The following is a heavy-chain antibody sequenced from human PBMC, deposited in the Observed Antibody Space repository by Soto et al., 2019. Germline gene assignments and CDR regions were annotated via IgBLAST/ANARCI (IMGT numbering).Heavy chain of an antibody. D-gene: IGHD3-9*01. CDR2: INSDGSST. CDR3: ARDGKYYDILTGYNLYYYGMDV. Sequence: GSLRLSCAASGFTFSSYWMHWVRQAPGKGLVWVSRINSDGSSTSYADSVKGRFTISRDNAKNTLYLQMNSLRAEDTAVYYCARDGKYYDILTGYNLYYYGMDVWGQGTTVTVSS. J-gene: IGHJ6*02. V-gene: IGHV3-74*01. CDR1: GFTFSSYW.